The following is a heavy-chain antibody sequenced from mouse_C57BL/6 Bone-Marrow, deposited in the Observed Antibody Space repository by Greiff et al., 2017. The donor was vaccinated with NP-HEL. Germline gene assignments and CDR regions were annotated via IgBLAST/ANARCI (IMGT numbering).Heavy chain of an antibody. CDR3: ARDRVYYDYEGFAY. J-gene: IGHJ3*01. V-gene: IGHV5-4*03. D-gene: IGHD2-4*01. CDR2: ISDGGSYT. CDR1: GFTFSSYA. Sequence: EVMLVESGGGLVKPGGSLKLSCAASGFTFSSYAMSWVRQTPEKRLEWVATISDGGSYTYYPDNVQGRFTISRDNAKNNLYLQMSHLKSEDTAMYYCARDRVYYDYEGFAYWGQGTLVTVSA.